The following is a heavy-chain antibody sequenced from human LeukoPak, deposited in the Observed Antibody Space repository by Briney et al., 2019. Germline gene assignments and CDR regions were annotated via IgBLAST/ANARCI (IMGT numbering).Heavy chain of an antibody. Sequence: GGSLRLSCAASGFTISSNYMSWVRQAPGKGLEWVSIIYSGGSTFYSDSVKGRFTISRDKSKNTLYLQMNSLRADDTAVYYCARGGSYLGAFDIWGQGTMVTVSS. V-gene: IGHV3-53*01. CDR1: GFTISSNY. CDR3: ARGGSYLGAFDI. CDR2: IYSGGST. D-gene: IGHD1-26*01. J-gene: IGHJ3*02.